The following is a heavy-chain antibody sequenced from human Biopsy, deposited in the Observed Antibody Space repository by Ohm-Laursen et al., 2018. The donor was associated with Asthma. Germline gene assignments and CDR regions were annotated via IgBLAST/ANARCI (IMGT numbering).Heavy chain of an antibody. V-gene: IGHV1-18*04. CDR3: ARHPYNFGGFDY. CDR2: ISPFTGDT. D-gene: IGHD5-24*01. CDR1: GYTFRSYG. J-gene: IGHJ4*02. Sequence: ASVKVSCKASGYTFRSYGVSWVRQAPGQGLEWMGWISPFTGDTHFGQKFQGRVTMTTDTSTDTAYMELRSLRSDDTAVYYCARHPYNFGGFDYWGQGSMVLVSS.